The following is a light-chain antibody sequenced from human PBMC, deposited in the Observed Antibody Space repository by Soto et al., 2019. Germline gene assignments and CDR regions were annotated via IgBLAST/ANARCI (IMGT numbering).Light chain of an antibody. J-gene: IGKJ4*01. Sequence: EIVMTQSPAALSESPGERATLFCRASQSVRSNFSAWYQQKPGQAPRLLIYGASTRATGVPGRFSGSGSGTEFTLTISSLQSEDFAVYYCQQYSAWPLTFGGGTKVEIK. CDR3: QQYSAWPLT. V-gene: IGKV3-15*01. CDR2: GAS. CDR1: QSVRSN.